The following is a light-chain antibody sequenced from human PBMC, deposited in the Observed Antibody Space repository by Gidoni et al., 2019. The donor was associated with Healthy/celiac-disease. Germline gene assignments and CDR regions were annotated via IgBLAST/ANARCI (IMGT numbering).Light chain of an antibody. Sequence: ETVLTHSPATLSLSPGERATLSCRASQSVSSYLACYQQKPGQAPRLLIYDASNRATGVPARFSGSGSGTDFTLTISSLEPEDFAIYYCQQRSNWPPAFGQGTKVEIK. V-gene: IGKV3-11*01. CDR2: DAS. J-gene: IGKJ1*01. CDR3: QQRSNWPPA. CDR1: QSVSSY.